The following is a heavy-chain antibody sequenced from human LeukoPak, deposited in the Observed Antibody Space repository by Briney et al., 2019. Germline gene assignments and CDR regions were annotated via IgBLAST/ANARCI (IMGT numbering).Heavy chain of an antibody. CDR2: IYYRGNT. D-gene: IGHD3-3*01. CDR1: GDSISNGDYY. J-gene: IGHJ4*02. Sequence: PSETLSLTCTVSGDSISNGDYYWSWIRQPPGKGLEWIGYIYYRGNTYYNPSLKSRVTISGDTSKNRFSLKMRSVTAADTAVYYCARGDFFWSGYYPTYWGRGILVTVSS. V-gene: IGHV4-30-4*08. CDR3: ARGDFFWSGYYPTY.